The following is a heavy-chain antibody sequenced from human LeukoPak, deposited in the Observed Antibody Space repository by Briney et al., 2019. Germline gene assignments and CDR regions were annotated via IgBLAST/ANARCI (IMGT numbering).Heavy chain of an antibody. J-gene: IGHJ4*02. CDR1: GFTFSSYG. CDR2: ISYDGSNK. V-gene: IGHV3-30*18. Sequence: GRSLRLFCAASGFTFSSYGMHWVRQAPGKGLEWVAVISYDGSNKYYADSVKGRFTISRDNSKNTLYLQMNSLRAEDTAVYYCAKDRLVATIWPDYWGQGTLVTVSS. D-gene: IGHD5-12*01. CDR3: AKDRLVATIWPDY.